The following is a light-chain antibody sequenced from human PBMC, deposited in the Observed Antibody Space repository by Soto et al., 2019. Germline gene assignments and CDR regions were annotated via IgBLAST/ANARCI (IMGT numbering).Light chain of an antibody. CDR1: QSVSSY. CDR3: QQRSVWPPT. CDR2: DAS. Sequence: EIVLTQSPATLSLSPGERATLSCRASQSVSSYLAWYQQKPGQAPRLLIYDASNRATGIPARFSGSGSGTDFTLTISGLEPEDFAVYYCQQRSVWPPTFGQGTKVDI. J-gene: IGKJ1*01. V-gene: IGKV3-11*01.